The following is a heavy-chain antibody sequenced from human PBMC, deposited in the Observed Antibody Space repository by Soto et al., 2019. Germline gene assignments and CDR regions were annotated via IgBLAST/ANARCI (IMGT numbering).Heavy chain of an antibody. V-gene: IGHV3-23*01. J-gene: IGHJ6*02. CDR3: AKSGYCSSTSCYAPSYYYYGMDV. CDR1: GFTFSSYA. CDR2: ISGSGGST. Sequence: GGSLRLSCAASGFTFSSYAMSWVRQAPGKGLEWVSAISGSGGSTYYADSVKGRFTISRDNSKNTLYLQMNSLRAEDTAVYYCAKSGYCSSTSCYAPSYYYYGMDVWGQGTTVTVSS. D-gene: IGHD2-2*01.